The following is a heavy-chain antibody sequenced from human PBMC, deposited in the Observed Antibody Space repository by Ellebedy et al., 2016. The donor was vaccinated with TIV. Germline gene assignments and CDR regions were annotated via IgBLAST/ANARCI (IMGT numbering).Heavy chain of an antibody. CDR3: ARASAGLDY. J-gene: IGHJ4*02. CDR1: GFTFSSND. Sequence: PGGSLRLSCAASGFTFSSNDMHRVRQGTGKGLEWVSSIGSAGDTSYSGSVKGRFTISRENDKNSVYLQMNILRAEDTAVYYCARASAGLDYWGQGTLVTVSA. CDR2: IGSAGDT. D-gene: IGHD6-13*01. V-gene: IGHV3-13*01.